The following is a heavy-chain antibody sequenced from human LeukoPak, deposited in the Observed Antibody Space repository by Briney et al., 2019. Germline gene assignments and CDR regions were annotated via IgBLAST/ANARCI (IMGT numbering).Heavy chain of an antibody. J-gene: IGHJ2*01. CDR1: GGSISSYY. D-gene: IGHD6-13*01. V-gene: IGHV4-59*01. Sequence: SETLSLTCAVSGGSISSYYWSWIRQPPGKGLEWIGNFYYSGSSNYNPSLKSGVTISVDTSKSQSSPKLSSVPAADTAVYYCVRGSSSSFNFDLWGRGTLVTASS. CDR2: FYYSGSS. CDR3: VRGSSSSFNFDL.